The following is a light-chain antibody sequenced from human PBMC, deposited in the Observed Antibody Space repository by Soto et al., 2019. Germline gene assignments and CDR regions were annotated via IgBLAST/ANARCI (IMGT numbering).Light chain of an antibody. CDR2: GAS. V-gene: IGKV1-39*01. CDR1: QSISRY. Sequence: DIQMTQSPSSLSASVGDRVTITCRASQSISRYLNWYKQRPGKAPKLLIYGASSLQSGVPSRFSGSGSGTDFTLTISSLEPEDFATYYCQQSYSSPFTFGQGTKLEIK. CDR3: QQSYSSPFT. J-gene: IGKJ2*01.